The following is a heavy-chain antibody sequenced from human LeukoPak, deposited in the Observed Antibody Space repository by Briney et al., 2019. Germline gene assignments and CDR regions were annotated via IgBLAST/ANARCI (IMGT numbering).Heavy chain of an antibody. CDR2: IYESGST. J-gene: IGHJ4*02. Sequence: PSETLSLTCAVYGESLNSYYWSCIRQPPGKGLEWIGEIYESGSTEYNPSLKSRVTISMVPSKQQFSLSLTSVTAADTAVYYCARGAWATRLGSWGLGTPVIVSS. CDR3: ARGAWATRLGS. D-gene: IGHD2-15*01. CDR1: GESLNSYY. V-gene: IGHV4-34*01.